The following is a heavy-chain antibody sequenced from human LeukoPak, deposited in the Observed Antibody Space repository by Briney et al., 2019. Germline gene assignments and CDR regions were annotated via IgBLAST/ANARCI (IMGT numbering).Heavy chain of an antibody. V-gene: IGHV1-2*02. Sequence: ASVKVSCKASGYTFTDYYMHWVRQAPGQGLEWMGWINLNSRGTNYAQKFQGRVTMTRDTSISTAYMELSRLRSDDAAVYYCARTLVRGVIIRGWFDPWGQGTLVTISS. J-gene: IGHJ5*02. D-gene: IGHD3-10*01. CDR2: INLNSRGT. CDR3: ARTLVRGVIIRGWFDP. CDR1: GYTFTDYY.